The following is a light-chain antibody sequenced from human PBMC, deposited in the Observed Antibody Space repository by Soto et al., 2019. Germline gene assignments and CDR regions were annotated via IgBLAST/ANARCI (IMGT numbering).Light chain of an antibody. CDR1: QSISSY. V-gene: IGKV1-39*01. CDR2: AVF. J-gene: IGKJ1*01. Sequence: DSQMTQSPSSLSASAGDTVTITCRASQSISSYLKWYQQKPGQAPKLLIYAVFSLQSGVPSRFSGSGSGTDFTLPISSLQPEDFATYSCQQSYSSPWTFGQGNKVEL. CDR3: QQSYSSPWT.